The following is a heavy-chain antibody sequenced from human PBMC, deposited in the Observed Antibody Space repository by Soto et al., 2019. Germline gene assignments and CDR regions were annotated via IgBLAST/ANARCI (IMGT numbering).Heavy chain of an antibody. CDR3: AKGGSGPLDY. CDR1: GFTFDDYT. J-gene: IGHJ4*02. D-gene: IGHD6-25*01. CDR2: ISWDGGST. Sequence: GGSLRLSCAASGFTFDDYTMHWVRQAPGKGLEWVSLISWDGGSTYYADSVKGRFTISRDNSKNSLYLQMNSLRTEDTALYYCAKGGSGPLDYWGQGTLVTLSS. V-gene: IGHV3-43*01.